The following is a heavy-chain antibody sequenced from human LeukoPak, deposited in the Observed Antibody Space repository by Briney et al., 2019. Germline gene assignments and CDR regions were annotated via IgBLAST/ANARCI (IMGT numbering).Heavy chain of an antibody. Sequence: GGSLRFSCAASGFTFSSYWMSWVRQAPGKGLEWVANIKQDGSEKYSVDSVKGRFTISRDNAKNSLYLQMNSLRAEDTAVYYCAREVRFRAYFDLWGRGTLVTVSS. V-gene: IGHV3-7*01. CDR3: AREVRFRAYFDL. D-gene: IGHD3-10*01. CDR2: IKQDGSEK. CDR1: GFTFSSYW. J-gene: IGHJ2*01.